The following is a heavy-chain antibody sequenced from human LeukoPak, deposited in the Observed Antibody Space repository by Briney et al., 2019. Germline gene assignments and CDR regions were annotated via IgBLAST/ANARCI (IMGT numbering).Heavy chain of an antibody. Sequence: GGSLRLSCVASGFTVSSYAMNWVRQAPGKGLEWVSIIGGSSGGTYYADSVEGRFTISRDKSKNTLYLQMNNLRAEDTAIHYCAKVPYSDYGSGRPPFMDVWGQGTTVAVSS. J-gene: IGHJ6*02. CDR1: GFTVSSYA. V-gene: IGHV3-23*01. D-gene: IGHD3-10*01. CDR3: AKVPYSDYGSGRPPFMDV. CDR2: IGGSSGGT.